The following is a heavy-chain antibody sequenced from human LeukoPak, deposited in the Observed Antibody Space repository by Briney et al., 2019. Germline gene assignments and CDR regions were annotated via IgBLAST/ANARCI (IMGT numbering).Heavy chain of an antibody. Sequence: PGGSLRLSCAASGFPFSTYDMNWVRQALGKGLEWISYISSSSGAIFYADSVKGRFTISRDNAKSSVSLQMNSLRADDTAMYYCARRFDSWGQGTLVTVSP. CDR3: ARRFDS. V-gene: IGHV3-48*01. CDR1: GFPFSTYD. J-gene: IGHJ5*01. CDR2: ISSSSGAI.